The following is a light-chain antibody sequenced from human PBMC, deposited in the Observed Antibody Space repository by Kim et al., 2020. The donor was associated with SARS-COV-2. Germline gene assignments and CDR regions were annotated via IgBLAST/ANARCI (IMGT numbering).Light chain of an antibody. V-gene: IGLV2-11*03. CDR1: SSDVGLYKY. CDR3: CSYAGGNTHWL. Sequence: QSLTISCTRTSSDVGLYKYVSWYQQPPGNAPKLMIYDVSKRPSGVPDRFSGSKSGNPASLIISGLQADDEADYYCCSYAGGNTHWLFGGGTQLTVL. CDR2: DVS. J-gene: IGLJ2*01.